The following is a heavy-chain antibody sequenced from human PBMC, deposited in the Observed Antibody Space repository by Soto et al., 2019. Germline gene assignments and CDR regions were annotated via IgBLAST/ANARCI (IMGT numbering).Heavy chain of an antibody. J-gene: IGHJ5*02. CDR2: ISPYNGDT. CDR3: ARAGGGYCTNGVCYGDNWFAP. D-gene: IGHD2-8*01. V-gene: IGHV1-18*01. CDR1: GYTFISYG. Sequence: QVQLAQSGPEMKKPGASVTVSCKASGYTFISYGITWVRQAPGQGLEWVGWISPYNGDTNYAQSFQGRLSMTTDASTSTAYMYLRSLRSDDTAVYYCARAGGGYCTNGVCYGDNWFAPWGQGTLVSVSS.